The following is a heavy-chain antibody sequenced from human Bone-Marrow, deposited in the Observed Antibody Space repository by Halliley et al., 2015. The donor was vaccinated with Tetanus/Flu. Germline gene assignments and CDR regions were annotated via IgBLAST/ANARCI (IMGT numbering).Heavy chain of an antibody. CDR1: GFIFSNYG. Sequence: SLRLSCSGSGFIFSNYGVQWVRQAPGKGLEFVSAIGANGGTTYYTDPVKGRFTISRDNSKNTVYPQMSNLKVEDTAVYYCLVGGPDASSSGLAVGGQGPTVPVSS. J-gene: IGHJ6*02. CDR2: IGANGGTT. CDR3: LVGGPDASSSGLAV. D-gene: IGHD6-6*01. V-gene: IGHV3-64*03.